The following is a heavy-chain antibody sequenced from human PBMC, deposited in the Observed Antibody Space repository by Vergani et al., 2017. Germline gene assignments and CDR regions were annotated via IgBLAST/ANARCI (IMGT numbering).Heavy chain of an antibody. CDR1: GGSISSGSYY. D-gene: IGHD3-3*01. CDR2: IYYSGST. V-gene: IGHV4-61*10. J-gene: IGHJ2*01. Sequence: QLQLQESGPGLVKPSETLSLTCTVSGGSISSGSYYWSWIRQPAGKGLEWIGYIYYSGSTNYNPSLKSRVTISVATSKNQFSLKLSSVTAADTAVYYCAREHQPAFGRNWYFDLWGRGTLVTVSS. CDR3: AREHQPAFGRNWYFDL.